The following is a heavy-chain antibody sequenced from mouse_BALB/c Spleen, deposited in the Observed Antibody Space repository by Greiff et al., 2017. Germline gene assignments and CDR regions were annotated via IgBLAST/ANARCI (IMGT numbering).Heavy chain of an antibody. CDR1: GYSFTGYT. D-gene: IGHD2-4*01. Sequence: VVKPGASMKISCKASGYSFTGYTMNWVKQSHGKNLEWIGLINPYNGGTSYNQKFKGKATLTVDKSSSTAYMELLSLTSEDSAVYYCARDDYDSAWFAYWGQGTLVTVSA. CDR2: INPYNGGT. V-gene: IGHV1-26*01. J-gene: IGHJ3*01. CDR3: ARDDYDSAWFAY.